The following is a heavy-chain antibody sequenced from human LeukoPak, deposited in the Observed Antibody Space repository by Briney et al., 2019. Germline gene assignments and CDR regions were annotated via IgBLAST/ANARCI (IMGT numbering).Heavy chain of an antibody. V-gene: IGHV3-66*01. J-gene: IGHJ4*02. D-gene: IGHD2-15*01. Sequence: GGSLRLSCAASGFTVSSNYMSWVRQAPGKGLEWVSVIYSGGSTYYADSVKGRFTMSRDNSKNTLYLQMNSQRAEDTAVYYCARDPPTWDILGGYWGQGTLVTVSS. CDR2: IYSGGST. CDR3: ARDPPTWDILGGY. CDR1: GFTVSSNY.